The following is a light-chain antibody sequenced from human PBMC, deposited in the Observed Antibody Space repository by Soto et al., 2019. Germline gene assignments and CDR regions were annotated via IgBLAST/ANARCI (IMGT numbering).Light chain of an antibody. CDR1: SRDVGGYNY. CDR2: EVS. V-gene: IGLV2-14*01. Sequence: QSALTQPASVSGSPGQSITISCTGTSRDVGGYNYVSWYQQHPGKAPKLMISEVSNRTSGGSNRFSGSKSGNTASLTISGHQAEDEADDYCSSYTSSSTRVVGGGTKVTVL. CDR3: SSYTSSSTRV. J-gene: IGLJ3*02.